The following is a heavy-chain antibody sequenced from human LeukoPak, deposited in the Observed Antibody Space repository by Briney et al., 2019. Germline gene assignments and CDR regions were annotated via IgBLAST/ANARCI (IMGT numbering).Heavy chain of an antibody. CDR2: ISSSSSYI. D-gene: IGHD4-23*01. V-gene: IGHV3-21*01. J-gene: IGHJ4*02. CDR3: ARPLDYGGTYYFDY. CDR1: GFTFSSYS. Sequence: GGSLRLSCAASGFTFSSYSMNWVRQVPGKGLEWVSSISSSSSYIYYADSVKGRFTISRDNAKNSLYLQMNSLRAEDTAVYYCARPLDYGGTYYFDYWGQGTLVTVSS.